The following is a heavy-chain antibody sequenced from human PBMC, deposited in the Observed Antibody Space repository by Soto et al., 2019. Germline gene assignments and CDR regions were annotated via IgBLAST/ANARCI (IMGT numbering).Heavy chain of an antibody. CDR1: GFTFINTG. Sequence: PGGSLRLSCAGSGFTFINTGMSWVRQAPGQGLEWVSAITGNGDTTYYADSVKGRFTISRDNSKSTLYLQMNSLRAEGTAVYYCAKIDGYFDYWGQGTLVTVSS. V-gene: IGHV3-23*01. D-gene: IGHD3-22*01. CDR2: ITGNGDTT. CDR3: AKIDGYFDY. J-gene: IGHJ4*02.